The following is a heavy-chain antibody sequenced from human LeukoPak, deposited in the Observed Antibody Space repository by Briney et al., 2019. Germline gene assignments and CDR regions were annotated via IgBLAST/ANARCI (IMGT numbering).Heavy chain of an antibody. CDR2: IWYDGSNK. D-gene: IGHD3-22*01. CDR3: ARDRASSGYYEGLDY. J-gene: IGHJ4*02. Sequence: GRSLRLSCAASGFTFSSYGMHWVRQAPGKGLEWVAVIWYDGSNKYYADSVKGRFTISRDNSKNTLYLQMNSLRAEDTAVYYCARDRASSGYYEGLDYWGQGTLVTVSS. CDR1: GFTFSSYG. V-gene: IGHV3-33*08.